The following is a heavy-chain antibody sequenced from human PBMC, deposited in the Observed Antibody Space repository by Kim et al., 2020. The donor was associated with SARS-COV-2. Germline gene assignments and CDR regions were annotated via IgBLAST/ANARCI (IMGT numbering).Heavy chain of an antibody. CDR2: IRESGSKV. CDR1: GFIFSNYA. CDR3: AREVGSSGWYTVDN. Sequence: GGSLRLSCAASGFIFSNYAMAWVRRAPGKGLEWVSTIRESGSKVYFADAVRGRFTISRDNSKNTLLLEMNSLRAEDTVIYYCAREVGSSGWYTVDNWGQGTLVTVSS. V-gene: IGHV3-23*01. D-gene: IGHD6-13*01. J-gene: IGHJ4*02.